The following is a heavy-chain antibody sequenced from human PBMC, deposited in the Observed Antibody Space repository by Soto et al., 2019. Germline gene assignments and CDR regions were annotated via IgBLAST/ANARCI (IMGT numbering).Heavy chain of an antibody. CDR2: ISGSGGST. V-gene: IGHV3-23*01. J-gene: IGHJ6*02. CDR1: GFTFSSYA. Sequence: GGSLRLSCAASGFTFSSYAMSWVRQAPGKGLEWVSAISGSGGSTYYADSVKGRFTISRDNSKNTLYLQMNSLRAEDTAVYYCARVGIAVAGDYYYGMDVWGQGTTVTVS. D-gene: IGHD6-19*01. CDR3: ARVGIAVAGDYYYGMDV.